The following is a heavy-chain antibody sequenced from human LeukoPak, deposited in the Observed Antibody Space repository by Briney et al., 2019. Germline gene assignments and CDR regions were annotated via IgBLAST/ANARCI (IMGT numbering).Heavy chain of an antibody. CDR2: IYYSGST. CDR1: GGSISSYY. D-gene: IGHD6-19*01. V-gene: IGHV4-59*01. Sequence: PSETLSLTCTVSGGSISSYYWSWIRQPPGKGLEWIGYIYYSGSTNYNPSLKSRVTISVDTSKNQFSLKLSSVTAADTAVYYCARVFSYSSGYSFDYWGQGTLVTVSS. J-gene: IGHJ4*02. CDR3: ARVFSYSSGYSFDY.